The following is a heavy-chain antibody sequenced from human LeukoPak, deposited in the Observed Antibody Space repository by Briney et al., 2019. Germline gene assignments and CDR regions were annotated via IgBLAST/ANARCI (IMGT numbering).Heavy chain of an antibody. CDR3: ARAFVRGVSSYYFYMDV. D-gene: IGHD3-10*01. CDR1: GGSISSYY. J-gene: IGHJ6*03. V-gene: IGHV4-4*07. Sequence: SETLSLTCTVSGGSISSYYWSWIRQPAGKGLEWIGHIYYSGSTKYSPSLKSRVTMSVDTSKNQFSLTLSSVTAADTAVYYCARAFVRGVSSYYFYMDVWGKGATVTISS. CDR2: IYYSGST.